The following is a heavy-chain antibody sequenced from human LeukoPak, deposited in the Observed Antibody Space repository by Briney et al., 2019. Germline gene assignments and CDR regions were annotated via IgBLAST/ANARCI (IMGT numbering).Heavy chain of an antibody. Sequence: GASVKVSCKASGYTFTSYYMHWVRQAPGQGLEWMGIINPSGGSTSYAQKFQGRVTMTRDTSTSTVYMKLSSLRSEDTAVYYCASATSRASAAAGPEKLYYYYGMDVWGQGTTVTVSS. D-gene: IGHD6-13*01. J-gene: IGHJ6*02. CDR3: ASATSRASAAAGPEKLYYYYGMDV. V-gene: IGHV1-46*01. CDR1: GYTFTSYY. CDR2: INPSGGST.